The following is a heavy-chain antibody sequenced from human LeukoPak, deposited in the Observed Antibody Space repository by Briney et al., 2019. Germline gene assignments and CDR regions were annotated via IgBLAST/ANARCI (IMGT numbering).Heavy chain of an antibody. V-gene: IGHV1-3*01. CDR3: ARQPYCTNGVCLYYYYYYMDV. CDR2: INAGNGNT. J-gene: IGHJ6*03. Sequence: GASVKVSCKASGYTFTSYAMHWVRQAPGQRLEWMGWINAGNGNTKYSQEFQGRVTITRDTSASTAYMELGRLRSDDTAVYYCARQPYCTNGVCLYYYYYYMDVWGKGTTVTVSS. D-gene: IGHD2-8*01. CDR1: GYTFTSYA.